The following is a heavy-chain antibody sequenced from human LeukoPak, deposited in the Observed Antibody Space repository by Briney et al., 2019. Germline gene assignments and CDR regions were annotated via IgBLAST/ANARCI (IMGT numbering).Heavy chain of an antibody. J-gene: IGHJ4*02. CDR3: AREGLYSSSWYEELYYFDY. D-gene: IGHD6-13*01. CDR1: GGSISSYY. V-gene: IGHV4-4*07. Sequence: PSETLSLTCTVSGGSISSYYWSWIRQPAGKGLEWIGRIYTSGSTNYNPSLKSRVTMSVDTSKNQFSLKLSSVTAADTAVYYCAREGLYSSSWYEELYYFDYWSQGTLVTVSS. CDR2: IYTSGST.